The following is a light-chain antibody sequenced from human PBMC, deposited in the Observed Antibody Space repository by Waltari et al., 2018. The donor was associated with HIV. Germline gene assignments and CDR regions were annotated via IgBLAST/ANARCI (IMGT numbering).Light chain of an antibody. CDR1: KLGDKY. CDR2: QDS. V-gene: IGLV3-1*01. J-gene: IGLJ3*02. CDR3: QVWDGSSDHWV. Sequence: SYELTQPPSVSVSPGQTASITCSGDKLGDKYACWYQQKPGQSPVLVIYQDSKRPSGIPERFSGSNSGNTATLTVSRVEVGDEADYYCQVWDGSSDHWVFGGGTKLTVL.